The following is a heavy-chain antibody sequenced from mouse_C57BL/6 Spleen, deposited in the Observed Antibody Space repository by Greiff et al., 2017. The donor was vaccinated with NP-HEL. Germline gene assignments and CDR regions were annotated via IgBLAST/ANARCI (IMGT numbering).Heavy chain of an antibody. D-gene: IGHD2-10*01. CDR1: GYAFTHYL. CDR2: INPGSGGT. V-gene: IGHV1-54*01. CDR3: ARSYYDYDAMDY. J-gene: IGHJ4*01. Sequence: VQLQQSGAELVRPGTSVKVSCKASGYAFTHYLIEWVKQRPGQGLEWIGVINPGSGGTNYNEKFKGKATLTADKSSSTAYMQLSSLTSEDSAVYFCARSYYDYDAMDYWGQGTSVTVSS.